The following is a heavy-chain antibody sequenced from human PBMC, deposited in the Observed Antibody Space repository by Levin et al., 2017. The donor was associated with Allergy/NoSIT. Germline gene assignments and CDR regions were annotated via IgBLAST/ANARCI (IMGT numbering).Heavy chain of an antibody. D-gene: IGHD6-13*01. Sequence: GASVKVSCKASGYTFTSYDINWVRQATGQGLEWMGWMNPNSGNTGYAQKFQGRVTMTRNTSISTAYMELSSLRSEDTAVYYCARDQAAAVTNFDYWGQGTLVTVSS. CDR1: GYTFTSYD. J-gene: IGHJ4*02. CDR2: MNPNSGNT. V-gene: IGHV1-8*01. CDR3: ARDQAAAVTNFDY.